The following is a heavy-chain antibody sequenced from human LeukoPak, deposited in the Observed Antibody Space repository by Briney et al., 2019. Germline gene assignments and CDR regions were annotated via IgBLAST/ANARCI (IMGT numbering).Heavy chain of an antibody. CDR2: TYYRSNWYN. CDR3: ARGRGYYDSYDY. Sequence: SQTLSLTCALSGDSFSSNSATWNWIRQSPSRGLEWLGRTYYRSNWYNDYAVSVKSLITINPDTSTNLFSLQLNSVTPEDTAVYYCARGRGYYDSYDYWGQGILVTVSS. J-gene: IGHJ4*02. V-gene: IGHV6-1*01. D-gene: IGHD3-22*01. CDR1: GDSFSSNSAT.